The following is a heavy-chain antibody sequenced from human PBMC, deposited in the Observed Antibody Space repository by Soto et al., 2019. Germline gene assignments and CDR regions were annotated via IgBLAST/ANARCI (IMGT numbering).Heavy chain of an antibody. V-gene: IGHV3-30*18. D-gene: IGHD1-26*01. J-gene: IGHJ4*02. Sequence: GGSLRLSCAASGFTFSNYGMHWVRQAPGKGLEWVALISYAGTNEYYADSVKGRFTISRDNSKNTYLQMNSLRPEDTAVYYCAKELRSGSYYFDYWGQGTLVTVSS. CDR2: ISYAGTNE. CDR3: AKELRSGSYYFDY. CDR1: GFTFSNYG.